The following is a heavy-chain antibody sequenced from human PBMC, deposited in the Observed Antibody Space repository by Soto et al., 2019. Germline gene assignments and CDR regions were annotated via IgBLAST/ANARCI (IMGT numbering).Heavy chain of an antibody. CDR2: ISYDGSNK. D-gene: IGHD3-22*01. J-gene: IGHJ5*02. CDR1: GFTFSSYG. Sequence: QVQLVESGGGVVQPGRSLRLSCAAYGFTFSSYGMHWVRQAPGKGLEWVAVISYDGSNKYYADSVKGRFTISRDNSKNTLYLQMNSLRAEDTAVYYCAKDGAQYYYDSSGYYNHWGQGTLVTVSS. V-gene: IGHV3-30*18. CDR3: AKDGAQYYYDSSGYYNH.